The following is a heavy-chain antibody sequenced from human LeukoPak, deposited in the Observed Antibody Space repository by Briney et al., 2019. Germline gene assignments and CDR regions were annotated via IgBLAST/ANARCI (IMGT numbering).Heavy chain of an antibody. CDR3: AKSDWFDP. J-gene: IGHJ5*02. V-gene: IGHV3-74*01. Sequence: PGGSLRLSCAASGFTLSGHWMHWFRQPPGKGLAWVSRNKYDGSESYYADSVKGRFTISRDNANNTLYLQMNSLGVEDTAVYYCAKSDWFDPWGQGTLVTVSS. CDR2: NKYDGSES. CDR1: GFTLSGHW.